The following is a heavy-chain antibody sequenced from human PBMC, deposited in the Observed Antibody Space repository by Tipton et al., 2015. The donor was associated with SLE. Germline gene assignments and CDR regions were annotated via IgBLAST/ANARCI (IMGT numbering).Heavy chain of an antibody. CDR2: IHYSGST. D-gene: IGHD5-24*01. Sequence: TLSLTCTVSGGSISSSGYYWGWIRQPPGKGLEWIGNIHYSGSTYCNPSLKSRVTISADTSKNQFSLRLTSVTAADTALYYCGRARVGMGYVFDIWGQGTMVTVSS. J-gene: IGHJ3*02. V-gene: IGHV4-39*07. CDR3: GRARVGMGYVFDI. CDR1: GGSISSSGYY.